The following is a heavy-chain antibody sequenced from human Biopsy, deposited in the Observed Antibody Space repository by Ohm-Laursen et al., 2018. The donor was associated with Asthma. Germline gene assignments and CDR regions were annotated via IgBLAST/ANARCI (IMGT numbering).Heavy chain of an antibody. J-gene: IGHJ3*01. CDR2: VNTGNDDT. Sequence: DSVKVSCKASGYNFISFAIHWVRQAPGQRLEWMGWVNTGNDDTKYSKKFQGRVTITRDTSASTAYMELRSLRSEDTATYYCARTYYDFLTGQVKDVFGVWGQGTMVTVSS. CDR3: ARTYYDFLTGQVKDVFGV. CDR1: GYNFISFA. D-gene: IGHD3-9*01. V-gene: IGHV1-3*04.